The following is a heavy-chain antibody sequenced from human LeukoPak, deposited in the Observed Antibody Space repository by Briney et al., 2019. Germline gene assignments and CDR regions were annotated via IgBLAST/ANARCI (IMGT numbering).Heavy chain of an antibody. CDR3: ARWENSYNWNDMENWFDP. V-gene: IGHV4-59*11. CDR2: IYYSGST. D-gene: IGHD1-20*01. J-gene: IGHJ5*02. CDR1: GGSISSHY. Sequence: SETLSLTCTVSGGSISSHYWSWIRQPPGKGLEWIGYIYYSGSTNYKPSLKSRVTISVDTSKNQFSLKLSSVTAADTAVYYCARWENSYNWNDMENWFDPWGQGTLVTVSS.